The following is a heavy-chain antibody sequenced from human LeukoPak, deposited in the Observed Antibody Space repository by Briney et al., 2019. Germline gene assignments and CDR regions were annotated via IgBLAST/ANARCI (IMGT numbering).Heavy chain of an antibody. J-gene: IGHJ4*02. CDR2: IWYDGTNE. CDR1: GLSFSSHG. D-gene: IGHD6-19*01. Sequence: GTSLKLSCAASGLSFSSHGMHWVRQAPGKGLEWVAVIWYDGTNENYSDSLRGRFTISRDNSKNTLYLQMNSLRAEDTAVYYCVKERWLRPPSVSGWYEVDCWGQGTLVTVSS. V-gene: IGHV3-33*06. CDR3: VKERWLRPPSVSGWYEVDC.